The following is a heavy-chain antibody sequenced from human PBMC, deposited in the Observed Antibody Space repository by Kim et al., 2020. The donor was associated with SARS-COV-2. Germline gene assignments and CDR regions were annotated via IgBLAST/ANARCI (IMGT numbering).Heavy chain of an antibody. D-gene: IGHD2-2*01. Sequence: QKFQGRVTMTRDTSTGTVYMGLSSLRSEDTAVYYCARGYCSSTSCYGMDVWGQGTTVTVSS. V-gene: IGHV1-46*01. J-gene: IGHJ6*02. CDR3: ARGYCSSTSCYGMDV.